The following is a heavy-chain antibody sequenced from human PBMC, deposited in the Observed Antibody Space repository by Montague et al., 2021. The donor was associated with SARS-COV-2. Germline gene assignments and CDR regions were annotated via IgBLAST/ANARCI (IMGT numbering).Heavy chain of an antibody. D-gene: IGHD3-10*01. CDR1: GFTFSNSA. Sequence: SLRLSCAASGFTFSNSAMNWVRQAPGKGLEWVSGSSGSDGGTHYADSVKGRFTFSRDNSKNVLYLQMNSLRAEDTALYYCAKDSYYYGLGYGMDVWGQGTTVTVSS. V-gene: IGHV3-23*01. CDR2: SSGSDGGT. CDR3: AKDSYYYGLGYGMDV. J-gene: IGHJ6*02.